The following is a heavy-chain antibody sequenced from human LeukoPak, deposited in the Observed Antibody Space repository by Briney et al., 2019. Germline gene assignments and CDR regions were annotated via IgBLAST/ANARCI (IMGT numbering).Heavy chain of an antibody. D-gene: IGHD2-15*01. Sequence: VASVKVSCKASGYTFTSYGISWVRQAPGQGLEWMGWISAYNGNTNYAQKLQGRVTMTTDTSTSTAYMELSSLRSEDTAVYYCARAYCSGGSCYYYFGYWGQGTLVTVSS. V-gene: IGHV1-18*01. CDR2: ISAYNGNT. CDR3: ARAYCSGGSCYYYFGY. CDR1: GYTFTSYG. J-gene: IGHJ4*02.